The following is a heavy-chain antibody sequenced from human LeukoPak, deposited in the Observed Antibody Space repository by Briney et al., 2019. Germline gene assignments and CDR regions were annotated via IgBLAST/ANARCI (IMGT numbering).Heavy chain of an antibody. D-gene: IGHD6-19*01. J-gene: IGHJ4*02. V-gene: IGHV3-21*01. CDR1: GFTFSSYN. CDR2: ITSGSSYI. Sequence: PGGSLRLSCAASGFTFSSYNMNWVRQAPGKGLEWVSSITSGSSYIYYADSVKGRFTISRDNAKNSLYLQMNSLRAEDTAVYYCARAGTPYSSGWSPRVFDYWGQGTLVTVSS. CDR3: ARAGTPYSSGWSPRVFDY.